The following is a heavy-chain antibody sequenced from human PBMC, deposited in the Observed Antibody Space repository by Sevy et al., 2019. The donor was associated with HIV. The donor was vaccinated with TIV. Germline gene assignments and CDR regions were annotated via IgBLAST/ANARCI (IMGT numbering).Heavy chain of an antibody. CDR2: ISTFNGNT. CDR3: ARRFGDSSGYYDY. J-gene: IGHJ4*02. Sequence: VSVKVSCKASGYTFTSYGISWVRQAPGQGLEWMGCISTFNGNTNYAQNLQGRVSMTTDTSTSTAYMELRSLRSDDTAVYYCARRFGDSSGYYDYWGQGTLVTVSS. CDR1: GYTFTSYG. D-gene: IGHD3-22*01. V-gene: IGHV1-18*01.